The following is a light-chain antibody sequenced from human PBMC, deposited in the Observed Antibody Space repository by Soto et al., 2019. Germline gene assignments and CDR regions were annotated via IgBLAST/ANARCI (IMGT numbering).Light chain of an antibody. V-gene: IGLV1-40*01. Sequence: QSVLTQPPSVSGAPGQRVTISCTGSSSNIGAGYDVHGYQQLPGTAPKLLIYGNSNRPSGVPDRFSGSKSGTSASLAITGLQAEDEADDYCQSYDSSLSVSWVFGGGTKLTVL. CDR2: GNS. CDR1: SSNIGAGYD. CDR3: QSYDSSLSVSWV. J-gene: IGLJ3*02.